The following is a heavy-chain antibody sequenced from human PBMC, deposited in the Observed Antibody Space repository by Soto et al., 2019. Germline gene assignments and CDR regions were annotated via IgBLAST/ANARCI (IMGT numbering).Heavy chain of an antibody. CDR1: GGSVSRGGNY. J-gene: IGHJ4*02. D-gene: IGHD3-3*01. V-gene: IGHV4-61*08. Sequence: SETLSLTCAVSGGSVSRGGNYWGWIRQSPGKGLEWIGYIYYSGSTNYNPSLKSRVTISVDTSKNQFSLKLSSVTAADTAVYYCARSYYDFWSGYYLFDYWAQRTLVTVS. CDR3: ARSYYDFWSGYYLFDY. CDR2: IYYSGST.